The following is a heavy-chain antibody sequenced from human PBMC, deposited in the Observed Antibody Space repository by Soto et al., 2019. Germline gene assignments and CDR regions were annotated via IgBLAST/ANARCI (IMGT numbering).Heavy chain of an antibody. CDR3: AQCVLGVNYYHGMDV. V-gene: IGHV1-69*12. J-gene: IGHJ6*02. D-gene: IGHD3-16*01. CDR2: IIPIFATA. Sequence: QVQLVQSGAEVKKPGSSVKVSCKASGGTFSSYAINWVRQAPGQGLEWMGGIIPIFATADYAQKFQGRVTITADESTSTAYMELSSLRSEDTAVYSCAQCVLGVNYYHGMDVWGQGTTVTVSS. CDR1: GGTFSSYA.